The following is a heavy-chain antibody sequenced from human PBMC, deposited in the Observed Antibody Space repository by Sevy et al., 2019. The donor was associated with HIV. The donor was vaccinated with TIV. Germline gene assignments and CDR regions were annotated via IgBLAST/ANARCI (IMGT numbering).Heavy chain of an antibody. Sequence: SETLSLTCTVSGGSVSSGSYYWSWIRQPPGKGLEWIGYIYYSGSTNYNPSLKSRVTISVDTSKNQFSLKLSSVTAADTAVCYCARDRGSSGWYPFDYWGQGTLVTVSS. CDR1: GGSVSSGSYY. D-gene: IGHD6-19*01. V-gene: IGHV4-61*01. CDR2: IYYSGST. J-gene: IGHJ4*02. CDR3: ARDRGSSGWYPFDY.